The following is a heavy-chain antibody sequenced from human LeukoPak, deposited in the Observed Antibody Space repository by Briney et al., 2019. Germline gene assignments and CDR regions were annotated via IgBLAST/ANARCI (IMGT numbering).Heavy chain of an antibody. V-gene: IGHV1-18*01. D-gene: IGHD3-10*01. CDR3: ARGGVGDPTFDY. Sequence: ASVKVSCKPSGYTFSSYGISWVRQAPGQGLEWMGWISAYNDNTNYAQNLQGRVTMTTDTPTSTAYMELRSLRSDDTAVYYRARGGVGDPTFDYWGQGTLVTVSS. CDR1: GYTFSSYG. J-gene: IGHJ4*02. CDR2: ISAYNDNT.